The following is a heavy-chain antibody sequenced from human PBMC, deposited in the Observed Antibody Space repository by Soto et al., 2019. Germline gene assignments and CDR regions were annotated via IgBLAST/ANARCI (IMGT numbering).Heavy chain of an antibody. D-gene: IGHD6-19*01. CDR2: IYSGGST. J-gene: IGHJ4*02. CDR3: ARGPTRSGYSSGWYPG. V-gene: IGHV3-53*04. CDR1: GFTVSSNY. Sequence: EVQLVESGGGWVQPGGSLRLSCAASGFTVSSNYMSWVRQAPGKGLEWVSVIYSGGSTYYADSVKGRFTISRHNSKNTLYLQMNSLRAEDTAVYYCARGPTRSGYSSGWYPGWGQGTLVTVSS.